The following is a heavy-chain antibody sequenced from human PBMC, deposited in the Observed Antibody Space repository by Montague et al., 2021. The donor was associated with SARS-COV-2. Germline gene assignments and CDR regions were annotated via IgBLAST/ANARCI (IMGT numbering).Heavy chain of an antibody. J-gene: IGHJ4*01. Sequence: SETLSLTCTVSGGSISSYYWSWIRQPPGKGLDWIGYIYYSGSTNYNPSLRSRVTISVDTSKNQFSLKVRSVTAADTAVYYCARGDYYDSTGYYDYWGQGTLVTVSS. CDR2: IYYSGST. D-gene: IGHD3-22*01. CDR3: ARGDYYDSTGYYDY. CDR1: GGSISSYY. V-gene: IGHV4-59*01.